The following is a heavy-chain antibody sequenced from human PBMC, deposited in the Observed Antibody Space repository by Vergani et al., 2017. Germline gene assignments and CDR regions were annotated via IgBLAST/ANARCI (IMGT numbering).Heavy chain of an antibody. CDR3: ARVESSGWSNGRAEYFQH. J-gene: IGHJ1*01. V-gene: IGHV3-9*01. D-gene: IGHD6-19*01. CDR1: GFTFDDYA. CDR2: ISWNSGSI. Sequence: EVQLVESGGGLVQPGRSLRLSCAASGFTFDDYAMHWVRQAPGKGLEWVSGISWNSGSIGYADSVKGRFTISRDNAKNTLYLQMNSLRAEDTAVYYCARVESSGWSNGRAEYFQHWGQGTLVTVSS.